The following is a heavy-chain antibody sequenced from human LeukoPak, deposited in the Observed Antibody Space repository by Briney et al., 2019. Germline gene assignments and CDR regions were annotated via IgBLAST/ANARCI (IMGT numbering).Heavy chain of an antibody. CDR1: GGSISSYY. Sequence: SETLSLTCTVSGGSISSYYWSWIRQPPGKGLEWIGYIYYSGSTNYNPSLKSRVTISVDTSKNQFSLKLSSVTAADTAVYYCARERIAAADPYNWFDPWGQGTLVTVSS. CDR2: IYYSGST. D-gene: IGHD6-13*01. V-gene: IGHV4-59*01. CDR3: ARERIAAADPYNWFDP. J-gene: IGHJ5*02.